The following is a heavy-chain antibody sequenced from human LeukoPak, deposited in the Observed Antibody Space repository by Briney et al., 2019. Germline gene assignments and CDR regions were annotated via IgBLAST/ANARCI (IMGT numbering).Heavy chain of an antibody. Sequence: MSSETLSLTCTVSGGSISSGGYYWSWIRQHPGKGLEWIGYIYYSGSTYYNPSLKSRVTISVDTSKNQFSLKLSSVTAADTAVYYCARDTGRYYDSSASEVLYYYGMDVWGQGTTVTVSS. CDR2: IYYSGST. J-gene: IGHJ6*02. V-gene: IGHV4-31*03. D-gene: IGHD3-22*01. CDR1: GGSISSGGYY. CDR3: ARDTGRYYDSSASEVLYYYGMDV.